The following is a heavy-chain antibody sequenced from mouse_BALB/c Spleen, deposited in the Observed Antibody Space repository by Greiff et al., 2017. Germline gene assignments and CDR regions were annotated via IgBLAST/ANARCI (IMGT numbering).Heavy chain of an antibody. CDR1: GFTFSSFG. J-gene: IGHJ4*01. Sequence: EVKLEESGGGLVQPGGSRKLSCAASGFTFSSFGMHWVRQAPEKGLEWVAYISSGSSTIYYADTVKGRFTISRDNPKNTLFLQMTSLRSEDTAMYYCARSEIYDGYYNCAMDYWGQGTSVTVSP. V-gene: IGHV5-17*02. D-gene: IGHD2-3*01. CDR2: ISSGSSTI. CDR3: ARSEIYDGYYNCAMDY.